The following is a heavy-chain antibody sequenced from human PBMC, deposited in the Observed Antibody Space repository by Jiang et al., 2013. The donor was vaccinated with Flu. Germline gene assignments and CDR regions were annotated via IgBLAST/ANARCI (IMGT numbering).Heavy chain of an antibody. CDR3: ATVGAPTDSYYGFDV. V-gene: IGHV4-59*01. CDR2: XFYSGST. CDR1: GGSISSYS. J-gene: IGHJ6*02. Sequence: PGLVKPSETLSLTCTVSGGSISSYSWSWIRQPPGKGLEWIGSXFYSGSTNYNPSLKSRVTISVDTSNNHFSLELSSVTAADTAVYYCATVGAPTDSYYGFDVWGQGTTVTVSS.